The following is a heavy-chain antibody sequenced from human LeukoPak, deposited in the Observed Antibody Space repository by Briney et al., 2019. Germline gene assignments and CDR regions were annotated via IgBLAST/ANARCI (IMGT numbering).Heavy chain of an antibody. Sequence: GGSLRLSCAASGLTFDDYGMSWVRQAPGKGLEWVSCINWNGGSTGYADSVKGRFTISRDNAKNSLYLQMNSLRAEDTAVYYCARETYYYDSSGRPHFDYWGQGTLVTVSS. D-gene: IGHD3-22*01. CDR3: ARETYYYDSSGRPHFDY. V-gene: IGHV3-20*04. CDR2: INWNGGST. CDR1: GLTFDDYG. J-gene: IGHJ4*02.